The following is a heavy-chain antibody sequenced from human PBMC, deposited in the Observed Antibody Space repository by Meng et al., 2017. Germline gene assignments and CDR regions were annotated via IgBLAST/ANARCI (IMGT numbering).Heavy chain of an antibody. CDR1: GGSFRGYS. CDR3: ARSHSVTIVAFDY. D-gene: IGHD4-17*01. V-gene: IGHV4-34*01. CDR2: INHSGST. Sequence: VPLHEWGAGLLKPSGTRSLTCAFYGGSFRGYSWSWILQPPGKGLEWIGEINHSGSTNYNPSLKSRVTMSLDTSKNQFSLRLSSVTAADTAVYYCARSHSVTIVAFDYWGQGTLVTVSS. J-gene: IGHJ4*02.